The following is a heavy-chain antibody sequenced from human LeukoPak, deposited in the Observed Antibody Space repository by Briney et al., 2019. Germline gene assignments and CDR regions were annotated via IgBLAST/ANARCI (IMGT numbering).Heavy chain of an antibody. D-gene: IGHD4-17*01. Sequence: SETLSLTSTVSGGSISSDYWSWIRQPPGKGLECIGYIYYSGSTNYNPSLKSRVTISVHTSKNQFSLKLSSVTAADTAVYYCARGGATVTTHFDYWGLGTLVTVSS. V-gene: IGHV4-59*01. CDR2: IYYSGST. CDR3: ARGGATVTTHFDY. J-gene: IGHJ4*02. CDR1: GGSISSDY.